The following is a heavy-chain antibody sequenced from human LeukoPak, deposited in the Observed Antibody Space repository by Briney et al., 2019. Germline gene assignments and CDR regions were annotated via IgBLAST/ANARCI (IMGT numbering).Heavy chain of an antibody. CDR2: IDPSDSYT. CDR1: GYSFTSYW. D-gene: IGHD5-12*01. J-gene: IGHJ5*02. CDR3: ARGGKSAYGWFDP. Sequence: KDGEPLKISCKGSGYSFTSYWISWVRQMPGKGLEWMGTIDPSDSYTNYSPPFQGHVTISADKSISTAYLQWSSLKASDTAMYYCARGGKSAYGWFDPWGQGALVTVSS. V-gene: IGHV5-10-1*01.